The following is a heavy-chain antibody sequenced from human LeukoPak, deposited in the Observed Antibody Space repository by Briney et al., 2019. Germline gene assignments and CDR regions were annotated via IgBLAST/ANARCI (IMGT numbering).Heavy chain of an antibody. J-gene: IGHJ4*02. V-gene: IGHV3-30*04. CDR3: ATSGLGHYYFDY. Sequence: PGRSLRLSCAASGFTFSSYAMHWVRQAPGKGLEWVAVISYDGSNKYYADSVKGRFTISRDNSKNTLYLQMNSLRAEDTAVYYCATSGLGHYYFDYWGQGSLVTVSS. CDR1: GFTFSSYA. CDR2: ISYDGSNK. D-gene: IGHD3-10*01.